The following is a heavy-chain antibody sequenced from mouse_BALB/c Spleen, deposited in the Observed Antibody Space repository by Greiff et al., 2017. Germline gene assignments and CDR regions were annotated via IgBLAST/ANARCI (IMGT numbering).Heavy chain of an antibody. V-gene: IGHV2-4-1*01. CDR2: IWSGGST. CDR3: ARDYYGSSLYAMDY. J-gene: IGHJ4*01. CDR1: GFSLTSYG. Sequence: QVQLKQSGPGLVQPSQSLSITCTVSGFSLTSYGVHWVRQSPGKGLEWLGVIWSGGSTDDNAAFISRLSISKDNSKSQVFFKMNSLQADDTAIYYCARDYYGSSLYAMDYWGQGTSVTVSS. D-gene: IGHD1-1*01.